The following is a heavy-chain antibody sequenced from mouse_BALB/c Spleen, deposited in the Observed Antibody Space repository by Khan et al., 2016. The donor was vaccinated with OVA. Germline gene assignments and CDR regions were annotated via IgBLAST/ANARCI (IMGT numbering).Heavy chain of an antibody. V-gene: IGHV1-4*01. Sequence: QVQLQQSGAELARPGASVKMSCKASGYTFTTYTMHWVKQRPGQGLEWIGYINPSNGYTNYNQKFKDKSTLTADKSSSTAYMQLGSLTSDYSAVYYCVREGAYYRADGWFSYWGQGTLVTVSA. CDR3: VREGAYYRADGWFSY. CDR2: INPSNGYT. CDR1: GYTFTTYT. D-gene: IGHD2-14*01. J-gene: IGHJ3*01.